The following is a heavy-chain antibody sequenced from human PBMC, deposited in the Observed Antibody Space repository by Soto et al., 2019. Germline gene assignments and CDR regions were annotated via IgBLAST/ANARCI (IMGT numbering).Heavy chain of an antibody. J-gene: IGHJ5*02. V-gene: IGHV1-3*01. Sequence: ASVKVSCKASGYTFTSYAMHWVRQAPGQRLEWMGWINAGNGNTKYSQKFQGRVTITRDTSASTAYMELSSLRSEDTAVYYCARDLGYCSGGRCYRGLNCFDPWGQGTLVTVSS. CDR2: INAGNGNT. D-gene: IGHD2-15*01. CDR1: GYTFTSYA. CDR3: ARDLGYCSGGRCYRGLNCFDP.